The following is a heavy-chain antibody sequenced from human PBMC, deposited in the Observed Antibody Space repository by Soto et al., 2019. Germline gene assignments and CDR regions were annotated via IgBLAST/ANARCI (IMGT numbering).Heavy chain of an antibody. CDR1: GFTFSSYA. CDR3: ASSRDGYSFDY. J-gene: IGHJ4*02. Sequence: GGSLRLSCAASGFTFSSYAMHWVRQAPGKGLEYVSTISSNGGSTYYASSVKGRFTISRDNSKNTLYLQMGSLRAEDMAVYYCASSRDGYSFDYWGQGTLVTVSS. V-gene: IGHV3-64*01. CDR2: ISSNGGST. D-gene: IGHD4-4*01.